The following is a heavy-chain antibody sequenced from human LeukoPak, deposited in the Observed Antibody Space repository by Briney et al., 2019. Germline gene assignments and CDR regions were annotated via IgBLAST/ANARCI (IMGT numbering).Heavy chain of an antibody. V-gene: IGHV3-30*04. J-gene: IGHJ4*02. CDR1: GFTFSSYA. Sequence: PGGSLRLSCAASGFTFSSYAMHWVRQAPGKGLEWVAVISYDGSNKYYADSVKGRFTISRDNSRNTLYLQMNSLRGEDTAVYYCARVRGAITYYFDYCGQGTLVTVSS. D-gene: IGHD1-26*01. CDR3: ARVRGAITYYFDY. CDR2: ISYDGSNK.